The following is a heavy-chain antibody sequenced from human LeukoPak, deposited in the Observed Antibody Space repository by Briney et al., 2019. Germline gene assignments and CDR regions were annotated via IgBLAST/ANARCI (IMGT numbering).Heavy chain of an antibody. V-gene: IGHV4-34*01. CDR1: GGSFSGYY. CDR3: AREVAGRYFDL. D-gene: IGHD2-15*01. CDR2: INHSGST. Sequence: SETLSLTCAVYGGSFSGYYWSWLRQPPGKGLEWIGEINHSGSTNYNPSLKSRVTISVDTSKKQFSLKLSSVTAADTAVYFCAREVAGRYFDLWGRGTLVTVSS. J-gene: IGHJ2*01.